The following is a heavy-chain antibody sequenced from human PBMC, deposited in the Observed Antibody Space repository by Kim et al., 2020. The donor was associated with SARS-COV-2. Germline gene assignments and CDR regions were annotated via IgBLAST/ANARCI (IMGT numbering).Heavy chain of an antibody. D-gene: IGHD5-12*01. Sequence: GGSLRLSCAASGFTFSSYAMHWVRQAPGKGLEWVAAISYDGSNKYYADSVKGRFTISRDNSKNTLYLQMNSLRAEDTAVYYCARDLGAYVDYYYGIDVWGQGTTVTVSS. CDR3: ARDLGAYVDYYYGIDV. CDR2: ISYDGSNK. CDR1: GFTFSSYA. V-gene: IGHV3-30*04. J-gene: IGHJ6*02.